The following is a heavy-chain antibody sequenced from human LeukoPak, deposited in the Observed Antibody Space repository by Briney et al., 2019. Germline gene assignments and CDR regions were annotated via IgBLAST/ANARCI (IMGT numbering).Heavy chain of an antibody. CDR1: GFSFSSYW. J-gene: IGHJ4*02. V-gene: IGHV3-74*01. Sequence: WSSLRLSCAASGFSFSSYWMHWVRKAPGKGLVSVSRINSDGSSTSYADYVKGRFTISRDDAKNTLYLQMNSLRAEDTAVYYCARDYRNRYYDSSGPFDYWGKGTLVTVCS. D-gene: IGHD3-22*01. CDR3: ARDYRNRYYDSSGPFDY. CDR2: INSDGSST.